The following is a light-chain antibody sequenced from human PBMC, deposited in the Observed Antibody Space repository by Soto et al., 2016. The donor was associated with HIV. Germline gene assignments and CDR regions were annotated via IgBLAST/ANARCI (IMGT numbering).Light chain of an antibody. CDR1: NVETRR. Sequence: SYVLPQPPSVSVAPGKTAKITCGGQNVETRRVHWYQQKAGQAPVLVVHDDSERPSGIPDRFSGSKSENTATLTINRVEVGDEADYYCQVWGSDTDYVIFGGGTKVTVL. CDR3: QVWGSDTDYVI. CDR2: DDS. J-gene: IGLJ2*01. V-gene: IGLV3-21*03.